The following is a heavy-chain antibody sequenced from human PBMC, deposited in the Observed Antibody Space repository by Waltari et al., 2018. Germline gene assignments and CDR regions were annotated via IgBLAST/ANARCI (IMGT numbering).Heavy chain of an antibody. J-gene: IGHJ2*01. D-gene: IGHD5-12*01. CDR2: IYYSGST. V-gene: IGHV4-39*07. CDR1: VASISSSSYY. Sequence: QLQLQESGPGLVKPSETLSLTCPFSVASISSSSYYWGWIGQPPGKGLEWIGSIYYSGSTYYNPSLKSRVTISVDTSKNQFSLKLSSVTAADTAVYYCARRPPDGYNYVHFDLWGRGTLVTVSS. CDR3: ARRPPDGYNYVHFDL.